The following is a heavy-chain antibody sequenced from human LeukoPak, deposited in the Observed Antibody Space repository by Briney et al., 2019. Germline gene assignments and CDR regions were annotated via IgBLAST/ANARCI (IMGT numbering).Heavy chain of an antibody. CDR2: IYYSGST. D-gene: IGHD6-13*01. Sequence: SETLSLTCTVSGASISSSSYYWGWIRQPPGKGLEWIGSIYYSGSTYYNPSLKSRVTISVDTSKNQFSLKLSSVTAADTAVYYCASVSAGPVFYYYYYMDVWGKGTTVTVSS. CDR1: GASISSSSYY. V-gene: IGHV4-39*07. J-gene: IGHJ6*03. CDR3: ASVSAGPVFYYYYYMDV.